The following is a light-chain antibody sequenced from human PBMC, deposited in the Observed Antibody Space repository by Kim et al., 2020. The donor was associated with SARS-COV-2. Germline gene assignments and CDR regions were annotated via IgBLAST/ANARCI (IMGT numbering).Light chain of an antibody. V-gene: IGLV2-14*03. Sequence: SITSACPGTRSDVGGYNYGSWYQQHPGKAPKLIIYDVSNRPSGVSNRFSGSKSGNTASLTISGLQAEDEADYYCSSYTSSSTLVVFGGGTQLTVL. CDR3: SSYTSSSTLVV. CDR2: DVS. CDR1: RSDVGGYNY. J-gene: IGLJ2*01.